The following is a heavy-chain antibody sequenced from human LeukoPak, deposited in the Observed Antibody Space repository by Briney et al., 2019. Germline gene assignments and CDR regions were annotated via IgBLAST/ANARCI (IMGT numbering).Heavy chain of an antibody. CDR1: GGSFSGYY. CDR2: INHSGST. Sequence: PSETLSLTCAVYGGSFSGYYWSWIRQPPGKGLEWIGEINHSGSTNYNPSLKSRVTISVVTSKNQFSLKLSSVTAADTAVYYCARQLAGGSYYFDYWGQGTLVTVSS. J-gene: IGHJ4*02. CDR3: ARQLAGGSYYFDY. D-gene: IGHD1-26*01. V-gene: IGHV4-34*01.